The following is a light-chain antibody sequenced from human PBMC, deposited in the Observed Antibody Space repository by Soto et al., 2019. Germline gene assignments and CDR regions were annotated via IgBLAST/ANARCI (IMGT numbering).Light chain of an antibody. CDR1: QSVSSNY. CDR2: AAS. V-gene: IGKV3-20*01. Sequence: ETVMTQSPVTLSVSPGERATLSCRASQSVSSNYLAWYQRKPGQAPRLLIYAASSRATGIPDRFSGTGSGTDFTLTISRLEPEDFAVYYCQQYGSSPYTFGPGTKVDVK. CDR3: QQYGSSPYT. J-gene: IGKJ2*01.